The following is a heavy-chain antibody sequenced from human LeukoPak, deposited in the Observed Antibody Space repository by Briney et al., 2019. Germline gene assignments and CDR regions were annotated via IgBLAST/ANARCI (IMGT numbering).Heavy chain of an antibody. V-gene: IGHV1-18*01. D-gene: IGHD2-2*01. CDR3: ARDRGCSSTSCYPNYYYYYMDV. J-gene: IGHJ6*03. CDR1: GYTFTSYG. CDR2: ISAYNGNT. Sequence: ASVKVSCKASGYTFTSYGISWVRQPPGQGLEWMGWISAYNGNTNYAQKLQGRVTMTTDTSTSTAYMELRSLRSDDTAVYYCARDRGCSSTSCYPNYYYYYMDVWGKGTTVTVSS.